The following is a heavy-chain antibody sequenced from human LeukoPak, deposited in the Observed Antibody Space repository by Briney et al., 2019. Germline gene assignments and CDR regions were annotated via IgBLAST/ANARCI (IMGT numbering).Heavy chain of an antibody. Sequence: GGSLRLSCVASGFTFTSYGMAWVRQAPGKRLEWVSGISGSGDATYYADSVKGRFTISRDNSKNTLYLQMNSLRVEEMAVYYCAKLRGPSSSSENNWFDPWGQGTLATVSS. J-gene: IGHJ5*02. CDR2: ISGSGDAT. D-gene: IGHD6-6*01. V-gene: IGHV3-23*01. CDR1: GFTFTSYG. CDR3: AKLRGPSSSSENNWFDP.